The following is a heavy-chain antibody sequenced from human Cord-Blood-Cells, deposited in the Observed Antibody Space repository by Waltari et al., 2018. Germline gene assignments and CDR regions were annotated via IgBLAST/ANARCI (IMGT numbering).Heavy chain of an antibody. D-gene: IGHD1-1*01. CDR2: ISYDGSNK. CDR1: GFTCSSYA. Sequence: QVQLVESGGGVVQPGRSLRLSCAASGFTCSSYAMHWVRQAPGKGLEWVAVISYDGSNKYYADSVKGRFTISRDNSKNTLYLQMNSLRAEDTAVYYCASSENDDYWGQGTLVTVSS. V-gene: IGHV3-30-3*01. J-gene: IGHJ4*02. CDR3: ASSENDDY.